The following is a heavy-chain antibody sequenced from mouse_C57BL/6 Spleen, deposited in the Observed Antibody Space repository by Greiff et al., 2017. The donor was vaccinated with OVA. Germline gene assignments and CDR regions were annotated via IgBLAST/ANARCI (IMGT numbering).Heavy chain of an antibody. V-gene: IGHV3-1*01. CDR3: ARVYYGNYWYFDV. CDR2: ISYSGST. D-gene: IGHD2-1*01. Sequence: EVQLQESGPGMVKPSQSLSLTCTVTGYSITSGYDWHWIRHFPGNKLEWMGYISYSGSTNYNPSLKSRISITHDTSKNHFFLKLNSVTTEDTATYYCARVYYGNYWYFDVWGTGTSVTVSS. J-gene: IGHJ1*03. CDR1: GYSITSGYD.